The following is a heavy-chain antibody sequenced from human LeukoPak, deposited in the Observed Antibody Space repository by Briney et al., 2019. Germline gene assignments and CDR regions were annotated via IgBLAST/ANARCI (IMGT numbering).Heavy chain of an antibody. V-gene: IGHV1-18*01. CDR1: AYTFTNFG. J-gene: IGHJ3*02. Sequence: ASVKVSCKASAYTFTNFGISWVRQAPGQGLEWMGWISVNKGGTNYAEKVQGRVTMTADTSTRTAYMELRSLRSDDTAVYYCARAGGWAREDYKGEAFDIWGQGTKVTVSS. D-gene: IGHD6-19*01. CDR3: ARAGGWAREDYKGEAFDI. CDR2: ISVNKGGT.